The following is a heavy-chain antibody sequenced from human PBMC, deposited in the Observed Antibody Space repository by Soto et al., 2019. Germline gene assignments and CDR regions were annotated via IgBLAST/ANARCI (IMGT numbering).Heavy chain of an antibody. Sequence: QVQLVESGGGVVQPGRSLRLSCAASGFTFSSYAMHWVRQAPGKGLEWVAVISYDGSNKYYADSVKGRFTISRDNSKNTLYLQMNSLRAEYTAVYYCARDLGQPILRFLEWPLYGMDVWGQGTTVTVSS. J-gene: IGHJ6*02. CDR2: ISYDGSNK. V-gene: IGHV3-30-3*01. D-gene: IGHD3-3*01. CDR3: ARDLGQPILRFLEWPLYGMDV. CDR1: GFTFSSYA.